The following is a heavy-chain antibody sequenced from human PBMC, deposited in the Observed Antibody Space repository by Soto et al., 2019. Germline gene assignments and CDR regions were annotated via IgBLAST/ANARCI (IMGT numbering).Heavy chain of an antibody. CDR3: ASVDKWELLSFQLGAFDI. V-gene: IGHV1-69*01. D-gene: IGHD1-26*01. Sequence: QVQLVQSGAEVKKPGSSVKVSCKASGGTFSSYAISWVRQAPGQGLEWMGGIIPIFGTANYAQKFQGRVTITADESTSTAYMELSSLRSEDTAVYYCASVDKWELLSFQLGAFDIWGQGTMVTVSS. J-gene: IGHJ3*02. CDR1: GGTFSSYA. CDR2: IIPIFGTA.